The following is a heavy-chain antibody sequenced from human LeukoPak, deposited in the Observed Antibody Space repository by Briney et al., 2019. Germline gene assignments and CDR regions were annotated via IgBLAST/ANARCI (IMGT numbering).Heavy chain of an antibody. CDR3: AKDPGPLRG. J-gene: IGHJ4*02. CDR2: ISGSGDRT. D-gene: IGHD2-15*01. Sequence: GGSLRLSCAASGFTFSNYAIHWVRQAPGKGLEWVSGISGSGDRTYYADSVKGRFTISRDNSKSMVYLQISSLRAEDTAVYYCAKDPGPLRGWGQGTLVTVSS. CDR1: GFTFSNYA. V-gene: IGHV3-23*01.